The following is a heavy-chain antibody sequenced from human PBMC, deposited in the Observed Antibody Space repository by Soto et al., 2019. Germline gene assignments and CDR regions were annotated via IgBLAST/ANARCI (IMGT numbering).Heavy chain of an antibody. CDR2: IWYDGSNK. D-gene: IGHD2-2*01. J-gene: IGHJ6*02. Sequence: PGGSLRLSCAASGFTFSSYGMHWVRQAPGKGLEWVAVIWYDGSNKYYADSVKGRFTISRDNSKNTLYLQMNSLRAEDTAVYYCARDQDVVTQLSSYGMDVWGQGTTVTVSS. V-gene: IGHV3-33*01. CDR1: GFTFSSYG. CDR3: ARDQDVVTQLSSYGMDV.